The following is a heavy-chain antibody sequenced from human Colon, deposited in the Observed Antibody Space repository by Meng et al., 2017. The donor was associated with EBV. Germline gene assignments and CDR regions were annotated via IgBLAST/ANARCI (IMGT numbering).Heavy chain of an antibody. Sequence: VRLKGPGPGLWKPSGTLSLTCGVSGVSISSNIRWTWVRQPPGKGLEWIGDIDDSGSTNYNPSLNSRISISLDKSKNHFSLKVNSVTAADTAVYYCARGKQDAWELLAYWGQGALVTVSS. J-gene: IGHJ4*02. CDR3: ARGKQDAWELLAY. V-gene: IGHV4-4*02. D-gene: IGHD1-26*01. CDR1: GVSISSNIR. CDR2: IDDSGST.